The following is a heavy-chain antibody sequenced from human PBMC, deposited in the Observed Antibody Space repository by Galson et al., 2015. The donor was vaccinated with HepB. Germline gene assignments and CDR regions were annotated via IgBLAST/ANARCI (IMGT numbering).Heavy chain of an antibody. V-gene: IGHV3-33*01. D-gene: IGHD3-3*01. J-gene: IGHJ4*02. CDR1: GFTFSSYG. CDR2: IWYDGSNK. Sequence: SLRLSCAASGFTFSSYGMHWVRQAPGKGLEWVAVIWYDGSNKYYADSVKGRFTISRDNSKNTLYLQMNSLGAEDTAVYYCARDGVEYYDFWSGYSFDYWGPGTLVTVSS. CDR3: ARDGVEYYDFWSGYSFDY.